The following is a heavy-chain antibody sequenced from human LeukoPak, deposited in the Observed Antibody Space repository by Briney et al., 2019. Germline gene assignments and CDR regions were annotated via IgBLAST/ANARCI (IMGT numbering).Heavy chain of an antibody. CDR2: INHSGST. D-gene: IGHD2-2*02. Sequence: SETLSLTCAVYGGSFSGYYWSWIRQPPGKGLEWIGEINHSGSTNYNPSLKSRVTISVDTSKSQFSLKLSSVTAADTAVYYCARDPRCSSTSCYMGNWFDPWGQGTLVTVSS. V-gene: IGHV4-34*01. CDR3: ARDPRCSSTSCYMGNWFDP. J-gene: IGHJ5*02. CDR1: GGSFSGYY.